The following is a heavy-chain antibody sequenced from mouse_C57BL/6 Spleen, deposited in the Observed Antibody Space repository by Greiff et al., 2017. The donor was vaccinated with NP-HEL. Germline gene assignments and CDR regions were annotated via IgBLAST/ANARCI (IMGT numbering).Heavy chain of an antibody. CDR1: GFSLTSYG. V-gene: IGHV2-6*01. CDR2: IWGVGST. J-gene: IGHJ3*01. CDR3: ASREDGFAY. Sequence: VKLVESGPGLVAPSQSLSITCTVSGFSLTSYGVDWVRQSPGKGLEWLGVIWGVGSTNYNSALKSRLSISKDNSKSQVFLKMNSLQTDDTAMYYCASREDGFAYWGQGTLVTVSA.